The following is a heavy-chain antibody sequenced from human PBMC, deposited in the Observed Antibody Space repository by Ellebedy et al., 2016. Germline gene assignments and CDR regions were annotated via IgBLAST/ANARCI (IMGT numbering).Heavy chain of an antibody. CDR1: GFIFSSYS. V-gene: IGHV3-30-3*01. J-gene: IGHJ4*02. CDR2: TSYDGSNK. D-gene: IGHD2-21*02. CDR3: ARCSQSGSYSQYYFDY. Sequence: GGSLRLSCAASGFIFSSYSMHWVRQAPGKGLEWVSVTSYDGSNKYYADSVKGRFTISRDNSKNTLYLQMNSLRAEDTAVYYCARCSQSGSYSQYYFDYWGQGTLVTVSS.